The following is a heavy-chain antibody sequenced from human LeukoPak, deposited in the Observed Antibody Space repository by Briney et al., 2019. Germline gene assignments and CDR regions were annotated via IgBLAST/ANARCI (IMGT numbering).Heavy chain of an antibody. CDR3: ARWDDSSGYYPYYFDY. D-gene: IGHD3-22*01. CDR2: ISSSSSYI. J-gene: IGHJ4*02. Sequence: GGSLRLSCAASGCTFSSYSMNWVRQAPGKGLEWVSSISSSSSYIYYADSVKGRFTISRDNAKKSLYLQMNSLRAEDTAVYYCARWDDSSGYYPYYFDYWGQGTLVTVSS. V-gene: IGHV3-21*01. CDR1: GCTFSSYS.